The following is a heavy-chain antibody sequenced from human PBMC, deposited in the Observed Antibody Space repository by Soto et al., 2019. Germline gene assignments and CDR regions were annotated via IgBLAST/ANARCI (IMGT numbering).Heavy chain of an antibody. CDR1: GFTFNSYA. D-gene: IGHD6-19*01. J-gene: IGHJ4*02. V-gene: IGHV3-64D*06. Sequence: GGSLRLSCSASGFTFNSYAMHWVRQAPGKGLEFVSAISSYGADTYYADSVKGRFAISRDNSKNTLYLQMSSLRAEGTALYYCVKEGYMRSDWYGQFDYWGQGALVTV. CDR3: VKEGYMRSDWYGQFDY. CDR2: ISSYGADT.